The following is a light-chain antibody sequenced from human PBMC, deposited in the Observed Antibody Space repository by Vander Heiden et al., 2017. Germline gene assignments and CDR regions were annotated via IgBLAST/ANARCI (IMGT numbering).Light chain of an antibody. CDR1: SSDIGRYNL. CDR3: NSYTGGSPLYV. J-gene: IGLJ1*01. V-gene: IGLV2-14*03. Sequence: QSALTQPASLSGSPGQSLTISCSGTSSDIGRYNLVSWYQQHPGKAPKLLIYDVYSRPSGISTRFSGSKSGNTASLTISGLQADDEADYYCNSYTGGSPLYVFGTGTEVTVL. CDR2: DVY.